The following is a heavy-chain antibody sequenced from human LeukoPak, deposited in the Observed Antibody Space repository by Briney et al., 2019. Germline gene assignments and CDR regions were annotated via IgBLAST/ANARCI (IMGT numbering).Heavy chain of an antibody. D-gene: IGHD2-21*02. V-gene: IGHV3-7*01. CDR1: GFTFSTYW. J-gene: IGHJ4*02. Sequence: GGSLRLSCAASGFTFSTYWRNWYRQAPGKGLEWVGNINQDASEINYVDSVRGRFTISRDNAKNSLHLQMNSLRAEDTAVYYCATDRDNSDWQKRFDSWGQGTLVTVSS. CDR3: ATDRDNSDWQKRFDS. CDR2: INQDASEI.